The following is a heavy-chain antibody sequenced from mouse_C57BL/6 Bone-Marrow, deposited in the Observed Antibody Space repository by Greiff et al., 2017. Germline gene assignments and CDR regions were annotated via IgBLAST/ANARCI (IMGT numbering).Heavy chain of an antibody. J-gene: IGHJ1*03. CDR3: ARETVVAHWYFDV. CDR2: IYPRSGNT. V-gene: IGHV1-81*01. D-gene: IGHD1-1*01. Sequence: VQLQQSGAELARPGASVKLSCKASGYTFTSYGISWVKQRTGQGLEWIGEIYPRSGNTYYNEKFKGKATLTADKSSGTAYMELRSLTSEDSAVYFCARETVVAHWYFDVWGTGTTVTVSS. CDR1: GYTFTSYG.